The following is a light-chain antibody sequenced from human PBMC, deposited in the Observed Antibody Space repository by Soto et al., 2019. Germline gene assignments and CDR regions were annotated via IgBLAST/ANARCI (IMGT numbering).Light chain of an antibody. V-gene: IGKV1-5*01. Sequence: GDSATHKCRASQTISTWMAWYQQKPGKAPKLLVYDASTLQSGVASRFSGSGSGTEFTLIISGLQPEDSATYYCQQYNSYSWTFGQGTRVDIK. CDR1: QTISTW. CDR3: QQYNSYSWT. CDR2: DAS. J-gene: IGKJ1*01.